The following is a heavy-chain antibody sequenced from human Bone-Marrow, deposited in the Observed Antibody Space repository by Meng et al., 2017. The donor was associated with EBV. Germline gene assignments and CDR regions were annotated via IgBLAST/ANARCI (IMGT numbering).Heavy chain of an antibody. CDR3: ASESGRGFTPDY. J-gene: IGHJ4*02. Sequence: QVQLLQDGAEVKKPGSSVKVSCRTSGGTFRSDAVSWVRQAPGQGLEWMGGLIPMVGAPHYAQKFQGRVTIIADESTSTHSMELNSLRSEDTAMYYCASESGRGFTPDYWGQGTLVTVSS. CDR2: LIPMVGAP. V-gene: IGHV1-69*01. CDR1: GGTFRSDA. D-gene: IGHD3-10*01.